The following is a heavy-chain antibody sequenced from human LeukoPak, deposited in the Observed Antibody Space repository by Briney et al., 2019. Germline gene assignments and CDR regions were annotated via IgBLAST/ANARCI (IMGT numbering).Heavy chain of an antibody. CDR1: GYTFTSYY. CDR3: ARPGNRFVILDAFDI. CDR2: INPSGGST. D-gene: IGHD1-14*01. V-gene: IGHV1-46*01. Sequence: ASVNVSCKASGYTFTSYYMHWVRQAPGQGLEWMGIINPSGGSTSYAQKFQGRVTMTRDTSTSTVYMELSSLRSEDTAVYYCARPGNRFVILDAFDIWGQGTMVTVSS. J-gene: IGHJ3*02.